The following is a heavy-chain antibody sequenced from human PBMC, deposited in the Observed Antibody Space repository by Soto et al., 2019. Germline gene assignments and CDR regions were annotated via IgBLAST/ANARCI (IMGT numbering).Heavy chain of an antibody. Sequence: ASVKVSCKASGYTFTGYYMHWVRQAPGQGLEWMGWINPNSGGANYAQKFQGWVTMTRDTSISTAYMELSRLRSDDTAVYYCARGDTYYYDSSGYERDFDYWG. CDR3: ARGDTYYYDSSGYERDFDY. D-gene: IGHD3-22*01. V-gene: IGHV1-2*04. CDR2: INPNSGGA. J-gene: IGHJ4*01. CDR1: GYTFTGYY.